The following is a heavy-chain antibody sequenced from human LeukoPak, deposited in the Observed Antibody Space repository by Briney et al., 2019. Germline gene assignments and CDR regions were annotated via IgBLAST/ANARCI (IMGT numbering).Heavy chain of an antibody. CDR2: ISDSGRT. CDR3: ARHQSAAAGHYYYYYGMDV. J-gene: IGHJ6*02. Sequence: PSETLPLTCTVSGGSISNYYWSWIWQFPRKGLEWIGYISDSGRTNYNPSLKSRVTISVDTSKNQFSLKLSSVTAAHTAVYYCARHQSAAAGHYYYYYGMDVWGQGTTVTVSS. V-gene: IGHV4-59*08. D-gene: IGHD6-13*01. CDR1: GGSISNYY.